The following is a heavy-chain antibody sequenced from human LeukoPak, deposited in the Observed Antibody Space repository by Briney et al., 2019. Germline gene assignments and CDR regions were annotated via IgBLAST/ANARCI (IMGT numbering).Heavy chain of an antibody. V-gene: IGHV1-69*13. D-gene: IGHD3-22*01. Sequence: ASVKVSCKASGGTFSSYAISWVRQAPGQGLEWMGGIIPIFGTANYAQKFQGRVTITADESTSTAYMELSSLRSEDTAVYYCARDFDSSGYYYSDAFDIWGQGTMVTVSS. CDR1: GGTFSSYA. CDR2: IIPIFGTA. J-gene: IGHJ3*02. CDR3: ARDFDSSGYYYSDAFDI.